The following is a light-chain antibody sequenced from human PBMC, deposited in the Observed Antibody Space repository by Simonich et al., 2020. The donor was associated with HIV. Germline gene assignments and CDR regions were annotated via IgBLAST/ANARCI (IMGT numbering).Light chain of an antibody. CDR1: QSLVHSNGNTY. V-gene: IGKV2-30*02. CDR3: MQALQTPCT. CDR2: KVS. J-gene: IGKJ3*01. Sequence: DVVMTQSPLSLPVTLGQPASISCRSSQSLVHSNGNTYLNWFHQRPGQSPRRLIYKVSNRDSGVPDRFSGSGSGTDFTLKISRVEAEDVGLYYCMQALQTPCTFGPGTKVDIK.